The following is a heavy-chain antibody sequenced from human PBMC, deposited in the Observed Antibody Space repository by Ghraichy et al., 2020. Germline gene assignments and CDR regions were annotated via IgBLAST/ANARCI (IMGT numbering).Heavy chain of an antibody. J-gene: IGHJ6*02. V-gene: IGHV3-21*01. CDR2: ISSSSSYI. Sequence: GSLRLSCAASGFTFSSYSMNWVRQAPGKGLEWVSSISSSSSYIYYADSVKGRFTISRDNAKNSLYLQMNSLRAEDTAVYYSARDLDTAWGGYGMDVWGQGTTVTVSS. CDR1: GFTFSSYS. D-gene: IGHD5-18*01. CDR3: ARDLDTAWGGYGMDV.